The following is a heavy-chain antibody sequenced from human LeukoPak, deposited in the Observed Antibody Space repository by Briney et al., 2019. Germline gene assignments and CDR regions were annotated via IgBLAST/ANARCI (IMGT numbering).Heavy chain of an antibody. J-gene: IGHJ3*02. CDR2: IYYSGST. CDR3: AREYDFWSGYWFVGAFDI. V-gene: IGHV4-59*12. D-gene: IGHD3-3*01. Sequence: TSETLSLTCTVSGGSISSYYWSWIRQPPGKGLEWIGYIYYSGSTNYNPSLKSRVTISVDTSKNQFSLKLSSVTAADTAVYYCAREYDFWSGYWFVGAFDIWGQGTMVTVSS. CDR1: GGSISSYY.